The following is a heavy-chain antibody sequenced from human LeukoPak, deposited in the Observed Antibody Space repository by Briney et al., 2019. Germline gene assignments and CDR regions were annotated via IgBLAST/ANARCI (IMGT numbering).Heavy chain of an antibody. CDR1: GFTFISYW. CDR3: ARARDYGDYGQHTYFDD. Sequence: GGSLRLSCAASGFTFISYWLHWVRQAPGKGGVWVSRINCDGSSTSYADSVKGRFTISRDNAKNTLYLQMNSLRAEDTAVYYCARARDYGDYGQHTYFDDWGQGTLVTVSS. J-gene: IGHJ4*02. V-gene: IGHV3-74*01. CDR2: INCDGSST. D-gene: IGHD4-17*01.